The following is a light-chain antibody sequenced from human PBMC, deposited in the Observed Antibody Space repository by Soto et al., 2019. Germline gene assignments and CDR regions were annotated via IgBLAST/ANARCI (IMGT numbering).Light chain of an antibody. V-gene: IGLV2-8*01. CDR2: DVS. CDR1: SSDVAGYNF. CDR3: NSYAGSNNFVV. J-gene: IGLJ2*01. Sequence: QSALTQPPSASGSPGQSVTISCTGTSSDVAGYNFVSWYQQHPGKAPKLIIYDVSKRPSGVPDRFSGSKSGNTASLTVSGLQAEDDADYYCNSYAGSNNFVVFGGGTKLTVL.